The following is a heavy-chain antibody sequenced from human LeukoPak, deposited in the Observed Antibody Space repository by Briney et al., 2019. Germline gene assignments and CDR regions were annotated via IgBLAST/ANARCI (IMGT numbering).Heavy chain of an antibody. Sequence: ASETLSLTCRVSGDPISSYYWSWIRQSPGKGLEWIGFIYYSGSTNYNPSLKSRVAISLDKSKSQFSLRLTSVTDADTAVYYCAREISVGLSGTLFDYWGQGTLVTVSS. D-gene: IGHD1-26*01. J-gene: IGHJ4*02. CDR3: AREISVGLSGTLFDY. CDR1: GDPISSYY. V-gene: IGHV4-59*01. CDR2: IYYSGST.